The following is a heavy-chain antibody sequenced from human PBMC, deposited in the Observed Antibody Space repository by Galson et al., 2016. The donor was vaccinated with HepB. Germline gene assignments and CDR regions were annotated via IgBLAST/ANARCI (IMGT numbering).Heavy chain of an antibody. J-gene: IGHJ5*02. Sequence: SVKVSCKASGYTFTSYGISWVRQAPGQGLEWMGWISGDNGNTNYAQKLQGRVTMTNDTSTGTAYMELRSLRSDDTAVYYCALGYCSGGSGYRIWFDPWGHGTLVTVSS. V-gene: IGHV1-18*01. CDR1: GYTFTSYG. CDR2: ISGDNGNT. D-gene: IGHD2-15*01. CDR3: ALGYCSGGSGYRIWFDP.